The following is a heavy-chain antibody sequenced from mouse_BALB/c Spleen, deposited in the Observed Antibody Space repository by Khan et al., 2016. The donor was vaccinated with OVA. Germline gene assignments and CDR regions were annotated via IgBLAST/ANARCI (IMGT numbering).Heavy chain of an antibody. CDR3: ARPPYFSYVMDY. CDR1: GYTFTNCG. Sequence: QIQLVQSGPELKKPGETVKISCKASGYTFTNCGMNWVKQAPGKGLKWMGWINTYTGEPTYADDFKGRFAFSLETSASTAYLQLNNLKNEDTATYFCARPPYFSYVMDYWGQGTSVTVSS. J-gene: IGHJ4*01. CDR2: INTYTGEP. D-gene: IGHD2-10*01. V-gene: IGHV9-3-1*01.